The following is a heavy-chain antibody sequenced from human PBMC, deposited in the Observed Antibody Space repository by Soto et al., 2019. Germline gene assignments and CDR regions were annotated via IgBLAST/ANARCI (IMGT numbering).Heavy chain of an antibody. CDR3: ARGGSGYIVVVAAIDY. J-gene: IGHJ4*02. CDR1: GGSISSGDYY. V-gene: IGHV4-31*03. D-gene: IGHD2-15*01. CDR2: IFYSGST. Sequence: PSETLSLTCSVSGGSISSGDYYWSWVRQHPGKGLEWIGYIFYSGSTYYNPSLKSRVTISVDTSKNQFSLKLSSVTAADTAVYYCARGGSGYIVVVAAIDYWGQGTLVTVSS.